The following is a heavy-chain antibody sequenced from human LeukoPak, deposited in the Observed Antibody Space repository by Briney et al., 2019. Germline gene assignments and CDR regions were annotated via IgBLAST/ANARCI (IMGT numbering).Heavy chain of an antibody. Sequence: SVKVPCKASGGTFSSYAISWVRQAPGQGLEWMGGIIPIFGTANYAQKFQGRVTITADKSTSTAYMELSSLRSEDTAVYYCAKTREYASSPLDYWGQGTLVTVSS. J-gene: IGHJ4*02. CDR1: GGTFSSYA. CDR3: AKTREYASSPLDY. CDR2: IIPIFGTA. V-gene: IGHV1-69*06. D-gene: IGHD2-2*01.